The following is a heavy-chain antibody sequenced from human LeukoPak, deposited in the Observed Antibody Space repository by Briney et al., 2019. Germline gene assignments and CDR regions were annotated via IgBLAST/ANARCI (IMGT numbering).Heavy chain of an antibody. J-gene: IGHJ4*02. CDR2: LYSRGSP. Sequence: PSETLSLTCTVSGASISTYYWSWIRQSPGKGLEWIGYLYSRGSPNYNPSLKRRVTISVDTSKNQFSLNLRSVTAADTAIYFCARVTGTTPFDYWGQGTLVTVSS. CDR1: GASISTYY. D-gene: IGHD1-1*01. CDR3: ARVTGTTPFDY. V-gene: IGHV4-59*12.